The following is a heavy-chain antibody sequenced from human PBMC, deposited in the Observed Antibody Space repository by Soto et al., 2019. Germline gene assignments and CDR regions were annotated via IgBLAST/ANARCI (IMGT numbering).Heavy chain of an antibody. D-gene: IGHD3-16*01. CDR3: ATGSRLGEFYYFDY. Sequence: QVQLVQSGAEVKKPGASVKVSCKASGYTFTSYAMHWVRQAPGQRLEWMGWINAGNGNTKYSQKFQGRVTMTEDTSTDTAYMELSSLRSEDTAVYYCATGSRLGEFYYFDYWGQGTLVTVSS. CDR2: INAGNGNT. V-gene: IGHV1-3*01. CDR1: GYTFTSYA. J-gene: IGHJ4*02.